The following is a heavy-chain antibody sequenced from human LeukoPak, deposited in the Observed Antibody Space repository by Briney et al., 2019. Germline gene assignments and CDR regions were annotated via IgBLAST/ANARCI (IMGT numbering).Heavy chain of an antibody. Sequence: ASVKVSCKASGYIFTDYFMHWVRQAPGQGLEWMGWINPNSGGTNYAQKFQGRVTMTRDTSISTAYMELSRLRSDDTAVYYCARATMLPRELSYWGQGTLVTVSS. V-gene: IGHV1-2*02. D-gene: IGHD1-26*01. CDR1: GYIFTDYF. CDR2: INPNSGGT. CDR3: ARATMLPRELSY. J-gene: IGHJ4*02.